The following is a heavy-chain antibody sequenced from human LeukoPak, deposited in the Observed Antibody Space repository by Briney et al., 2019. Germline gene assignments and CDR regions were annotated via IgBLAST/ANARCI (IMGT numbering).Heavy chain of an antibody. CDR2: ISAYNGST. CDR1: GYTFTSYG. Sequence: ASVKVSCKASGYTFTSYGISWVRQAPGQGLEWMGWISAYNGSTNYAQKLQGRVTMTTDTSTSTAYMELRSLRSDDTAVYYCARDLKPSTVTTGVYWGQGTLVTVSS. V-gene: IGHV1-18*01. CDR3: ARDLKPSTVTTGVY. D-gene: IGHD4-17*01. J-gene: IGHJ4*02.